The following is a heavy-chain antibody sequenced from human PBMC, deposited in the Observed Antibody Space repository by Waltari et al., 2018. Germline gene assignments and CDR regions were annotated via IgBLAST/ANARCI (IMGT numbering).Heavy chain of an antibody. CDR1: GFTFVDYA. CDR2: ISWNSGSI. D-gene: IGHD2-8*02. J-gene: IGHJ4*02. CDR3: AKDISRLLVSFLFDY. Sequence: EVQLVESGGGLVQPGTSLRLSCAASGFTFVDYAMHWVRQAPGKGLEWVSGISWNSGSIGYADSVKGRFTISRDNAKNSLYLQMNSLRAEDMALYYCAKDISRLLVSFLFDYWGQGTLVTVSS. V-gene: IGHV3-9*03.